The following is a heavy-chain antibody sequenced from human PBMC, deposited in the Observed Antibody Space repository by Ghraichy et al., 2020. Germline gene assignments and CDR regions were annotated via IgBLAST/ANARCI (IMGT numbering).Heavy chain of an antibody. D-gene: IGHD4-17*01. V-gene: IGHV3-66*01. CDR2: IYSGGST. CDR3: ARASGDYEPYYYFDY. Sequence: GGSLRLSCAASGFTVSSNYMSWVRQAPGKGLEWVSVIYSGGSTYYADSVKGRFTISRDNSKNTLYLQMNSLRAEDTAVYYCARASGDYEPYYYFDYWGQGTLVTVSS. CDR1: GFTVSSNY. J-gene: IGHJ4*02.